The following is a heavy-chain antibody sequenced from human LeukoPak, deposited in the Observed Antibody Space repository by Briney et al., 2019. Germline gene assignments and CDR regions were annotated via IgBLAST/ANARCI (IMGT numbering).Heavy chain of an antibody. V-gene: IGHV3-23*01. CDR3: AKDRDRCFQH. Sequence: GGSLRLSCVASGFTFNNNWMSWVRQAPGKGLEWVSAISGSGGSTYYADSVKGRFTISRDNSKNTLYLQMNSLRAEDTAVYYCAKDRDRCFQHWGQGTLVTVSS. CDR1: GFTFNNNW. J-gene: IGHJ1*01. CDR2: ISGSGGST. D-gene: IGHD2-15*01.